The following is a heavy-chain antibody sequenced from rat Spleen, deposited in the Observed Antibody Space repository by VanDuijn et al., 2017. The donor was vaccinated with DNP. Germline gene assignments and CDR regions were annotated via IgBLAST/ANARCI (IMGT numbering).Heavy chain of an antibody. D-gene: IGHD1-11*01. CDR1: GFTFSDHN. CDR2: ISFDGRST. J-gene: IGHJ4*01. Sequence: EVQLVESGGGLVQPGRSLKLSCVASGFTFSDHNMAWVRQAPKKGLEWIATISFDGRSTFYRDSVRGRVTISRDNAKNTLFLQMDSLRAEDTATYYCARDNYVTSGAMDAWGQGTSVTVSS. CDR3: ARDNYVTSGAMDA. V-gene: IGHV5-7*01.